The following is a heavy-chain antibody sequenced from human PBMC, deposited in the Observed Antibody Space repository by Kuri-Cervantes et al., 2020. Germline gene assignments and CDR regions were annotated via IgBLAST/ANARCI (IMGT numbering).Heavy chain of an antibody. V-gene: IGHV3-13*01. D-gene: IGHD6-13*01. J-gene: IGHJ6*03. CDR3: ALSARYSSTWYYYYYMDV. Sequence: GESLKISCAASGFTFSIYDMYWVRHSTGKGLGWVSSIDSCGDTYYSGSVKGRFTISRDNAKNSLYLQMNSLRAEDTALYYCALSARYSSTWYYYYYMDVWGKGTTVTVSS. CDR2: IDSCGDT. CDR1: GFTFSIYD.